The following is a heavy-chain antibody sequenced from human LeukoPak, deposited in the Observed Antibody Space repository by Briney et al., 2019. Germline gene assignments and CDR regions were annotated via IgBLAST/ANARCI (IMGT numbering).Heavy chain of an antibody. D-gene: IGHD3-9*01. Sequence: SETLSLTCTVSSGSISSYYWSWIRQPPGKGLEWIGYIYYSGSTYYNPSLKSRVTISVDTSKNQFSLKLSSVTAADTAVYYCARYYDILTGYYYFDYWGQGTLVTVSS. CDR3: ARYYDILTGYYYFDY. V-gene: IGHV4-59*04. CDR1: SGSISSYY. CDR2: IYYSGST. J-gene: IGHJ4*02.